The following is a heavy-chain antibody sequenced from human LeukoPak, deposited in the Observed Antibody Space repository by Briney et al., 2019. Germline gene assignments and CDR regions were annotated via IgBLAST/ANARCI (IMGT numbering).Heavy chain of an antibody. CDR2: ISSSSSYI. D-gene: IGHD3-10*01. Sequence: GGSLRLSCAASGFTFSSYSMNWVRQAPGKGPEWVSSISSSSSYIYYADSVKGRFTISRDNAKNSLYLQMNSLRAEDTAVYYCARASTTVGVSINYWGQGTLVTVSS. J-gene: IGHJ4*02. CDR1: GFTFSSYS. CDR3: ARASTTVGVSINY. V-gene: IGHV3-21*01.